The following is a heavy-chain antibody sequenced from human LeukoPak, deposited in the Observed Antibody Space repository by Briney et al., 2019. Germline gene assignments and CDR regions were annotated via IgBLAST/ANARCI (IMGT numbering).Heavy chain of an antibody. V-gene: IGHV3-7*01. CDR3: VKICLIGPACYHFDS. CDR1: GFSLSTSW. J-gene: IGHJ4*02. CDR2: IKQDGSDK. D-gene: IGHD3-16*02. Sequence: GGSLRLSCVASGFSLSTSWMSWVRQAPGKGLEWVANIKQDGSDKYYVDSVKGRFTIFRDNAKNSMYLQMNNLRAEDTAVYYCVKICLIGPACYHFDSWGQGTLVTVSS.